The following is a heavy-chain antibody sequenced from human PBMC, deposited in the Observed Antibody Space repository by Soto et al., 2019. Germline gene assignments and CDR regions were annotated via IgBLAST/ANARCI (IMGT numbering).Heavy chain of an antibody. D-gene: IGHD3-3*01. CDR2: ISGSGGST. CDR3: ARDPSDLILLRFLEWLLPYFDY. V-gene: IGHV3-23*01. J-gene: IGHJ4*02. CDR1: GFTFSSYA. Sequence: EVQLLESGGGLVQPGGSLRLSCAASGFTFSSYAMSWVRQAPGKGLEWVSAISGSGGSTYYADSVKGRFTISRDNSKNTLYLQMNSLRTEDTAVYYCARDPSDLILLRFLEWLLPYFDYWGQGTLVTVSS.